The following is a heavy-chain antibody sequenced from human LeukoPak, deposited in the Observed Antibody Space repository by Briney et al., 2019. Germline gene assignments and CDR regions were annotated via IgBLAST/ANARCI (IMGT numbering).Heavy chain of an antibody. CDR1: GFTFGDYA. V-gene: IGHV3-9*01. CDR3: AKDPRRIAVAGAYFDY. D-gene: IGHD6-19*01. CDR2: ISWNSGSI. J-gene: IGHJ4*02. Sequence: PGGSLRLSCTASGFTFGDYAMSWFRQAPGKGLEWVSGISWNSGSIGYADSVKGRFTISRDNAKNSLYLQMNSLRAEDTALYYCAKDPRRIAVAGAYFDYWGQGTLVTVSS.